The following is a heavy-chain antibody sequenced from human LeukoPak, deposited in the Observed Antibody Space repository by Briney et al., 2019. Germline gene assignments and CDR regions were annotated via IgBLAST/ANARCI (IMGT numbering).Heavy chain of an antibody. J-gene: IGHJ5*02. CDR1: GGSISSYY. CDR2: IYYSGST. D-gene: IGHD4-17*01. CDR3: ARRAVTMLDP. Sequence: SETLSLTCTVAGGSISSYYWSWIRQPPGKGLEWIGYIYYSGSTNYNPSLKSRVTISVDTSKNQFSLKLSSVTAADTAVYYCARRAVTMLDPWGQGTLVTVSS. V-gene: IGHV4-59*08.